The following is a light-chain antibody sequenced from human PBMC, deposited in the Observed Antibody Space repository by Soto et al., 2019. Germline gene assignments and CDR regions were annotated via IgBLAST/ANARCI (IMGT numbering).Light chain of an antibody. J-gene: IGKJ1*01. CDR2: AAS. V-gene: IGKV1-39*01. CDR1: QSINSY. Sequence: DIQMTQSPSSQSASVGDRVTITCRASQSINSYLNWYQQKPGKAPKLLIYAASSLQSGVPSRFRVSGSETDFTLTITSLQPDDFATYYCQQSFSTPRTFGQGTRVEI. CDR3: QQSFSTPRT.